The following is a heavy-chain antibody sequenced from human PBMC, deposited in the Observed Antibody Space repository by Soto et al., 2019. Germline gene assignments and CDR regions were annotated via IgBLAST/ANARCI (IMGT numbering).Heavy chain of an antibody. CDR2: IIPIFGTA. Sequence: SVKVSCKASGGTFSSYAISWVRQAPGQGLEWMGGIIPIFGTANYAQKFQGRVTITADESTSTAYMELSSLRSEDTAVYYCARDPPSVYYDSSGFGAFDIWGQGTMVTVSS. D-gene: IGHD3-22*01. CDR1: GGTFSSYA. J-gene: IGHJ3*02. CDR3: ARDPPSVYYDSSGFGAFDI. V-gene: IGHV1-69*13.